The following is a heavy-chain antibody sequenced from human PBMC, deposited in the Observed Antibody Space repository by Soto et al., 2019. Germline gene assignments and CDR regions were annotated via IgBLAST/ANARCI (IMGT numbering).Heavy chain of an antibody. J-gene: IGHJ4*02. CDR2: IYSGGST. CDR1: GFTVSSNY. D-gene: IGHD3-10*01. Sequence: GGSLRLSCAASGFTVSSNYMSWVRQAPGKGLEWVSVIYSGGSTYYADSVKGRFTISRDNSKNTLYLQMNSLRAEDTAVYYCARSFTILWFGEFVYWGQGTLVTVSS. CDR3: ARSFTILWFGEFVY. V-gene: IGHV3-66*01.